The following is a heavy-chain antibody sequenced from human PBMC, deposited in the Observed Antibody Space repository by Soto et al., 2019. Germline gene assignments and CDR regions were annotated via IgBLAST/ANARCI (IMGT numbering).Heavy chain of an antibody. CDR3: ARVPSGDYPPYNWFDP. D-gene: IGHD4-17*01. CDR2: INHRGRT. CDR1: GGSFSGYY. V-gene: IGHV4-34*01. J-gene: IGHJ5*02. Sequence: SETLSLTCAVYGGSFSGYYWSWIRQPPGKGLEWMGEINHRGRTNYNPSLKSRLTISVDTSKNQFSLYLTSVTAADTAVYYCARVPSGDYPPYNWFDPWGQGTLVTVSS.